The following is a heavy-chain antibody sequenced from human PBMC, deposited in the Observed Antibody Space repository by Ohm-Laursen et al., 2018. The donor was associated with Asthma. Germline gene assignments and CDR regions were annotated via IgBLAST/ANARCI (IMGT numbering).Heavy chain of an antibody. V-gene: IGHV3-23*01. CDR3: ATGGYCSGGSCYSPPMDV. Sequence: SLRLSCAASGFTFSSYAMSWVRQAPGKGLEWVSAISGSGGSTYYADSVKGRFTISRDNSKNTLYLQMNSLRAEDTAVYYCATGGYCSGGSCYSPPMDVWGQGTTVTVSS. D-gene: IGHD2-15*01. CDR2: ISGSGGST. CDR1: GFTFSSYA. J-gene: IGHJ6*02.